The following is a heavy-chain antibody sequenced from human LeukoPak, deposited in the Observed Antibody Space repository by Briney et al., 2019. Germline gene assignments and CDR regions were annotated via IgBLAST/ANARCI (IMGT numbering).Heavy chain of an antibody. CDR1: GFTFSSYA. V-gene: IGHV3-23*01. Sequence: GGSLRLSCAASGFTFSSYAMTWVRQAPGKGLEWVSAISGGGGSTYYADSVKGQFTISRDNSKNTLYLQMNSLRAEDTAVYYCAKASGYSGYDPDDYWGQGTLVTVSS. J-gene: IGHJ4*02. D-gene: IGHD5-12*01. CDR2: ISGGGGST. CDR3: AKASGYSGYDPDDY.